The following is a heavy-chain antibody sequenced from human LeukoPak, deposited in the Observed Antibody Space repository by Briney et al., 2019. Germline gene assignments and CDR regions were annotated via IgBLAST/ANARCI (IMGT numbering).Heavy chain of an antibody. CDR2: MNPNSGNT. J-gene: IGHJ6*02. CDR1: GYTFTSYD. D-gene: IGHD3-9*01. V-gene: IGHV1-8*01. CDR3: ARGLLRYFDWLGTYYYYGMDV. Sequence: ASVKDSCKASGYTFTSYDINWVRQATGQGLEWMGWMNPNSGNTGYAQKFQGRVTMTRSTSISTAYMELSSLRSEDTAVYYCARGLLRYFDWLGTYYYYGMDVWGQGTTVTVSS.